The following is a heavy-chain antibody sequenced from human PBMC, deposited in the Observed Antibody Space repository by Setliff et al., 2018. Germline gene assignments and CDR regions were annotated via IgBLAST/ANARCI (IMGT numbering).Heavy chain of an antibody. J-gene: IGHJ6*02. CDR1: GGSISSSSYY. CDR3: ARREGDGYNFWSGYYSPGGYYYGMDV. Sequence: SETLSLTCTVSGGSISSSSYYWGWIRQPPGKGLEWIGSIYYSGSTYYNPSLKSRVTISVDTSKNQFSLKLSSVTAADTAVYYCARREGDGYNFWSGYYSPGGYYYGMDVWGQGTTVTV. CDR2: IYYSGST. D-gene: IGHD3-3*01. V-gene: IGHV4-39*01.